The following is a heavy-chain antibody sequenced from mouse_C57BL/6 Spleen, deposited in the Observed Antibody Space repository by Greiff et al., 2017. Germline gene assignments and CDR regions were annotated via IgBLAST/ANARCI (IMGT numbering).Heavy chain of an antibody. CDR2: IHPSVSET. J-gene: IGHJ2*01. D-gene: IGHD1-1*01. CDR1: GYTFTSYW. CDR3: ARGTTRDY. V-gene: IGHV1-61*01. Sequence: QVQLQQPGAELVRPGSSVKLSCKASGYTFTSYWMDWVKQRPGQGLEWIGNIHPSVSETHYNQKFKGKATLTVYTSSSTAYMQLSSLTSEDSAVYYCARGTTRDYWGQGTTLSVSS.